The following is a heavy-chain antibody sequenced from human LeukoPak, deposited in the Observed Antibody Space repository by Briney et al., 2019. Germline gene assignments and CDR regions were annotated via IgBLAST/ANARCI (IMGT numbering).Heavy chain of an antibody. J-gene: IGHJ3*01. V-gene: IGHV3-11*01. CDR1: GFTFSDYY. D-gene: IGHD3-22*01. Sequence: GGSLRLSCAASGFTFSDYYMSWIRQAPGKGLEWVSYISTSGSTIYYADSVKGRFIISRDNAKNSLYLQMNSLRDEDTAVYYCAKGVLLVSMRVIIPNAFDLWGQGTMVTVSS. CDR2: ISTSGSTI. CDR3: AKGVLLVSMRVIIPNAFDL.